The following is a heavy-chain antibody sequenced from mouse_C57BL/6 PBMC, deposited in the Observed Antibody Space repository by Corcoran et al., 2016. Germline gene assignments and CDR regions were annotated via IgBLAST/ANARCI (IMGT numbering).Heavy chain of an antibody. V-gene: IGHV1-85*01. Sequence: QVQLQQSGPELVKPGASVKLSCTASGYTFTSYDINWVKQRPGQGLEWIGWIYPRDGSTKYNEKFKGKATLTVDTSSSTAYMELHSLTSEDSAVYFCARGQIYYGGSWFAYWGQGTLVTVSA. CDR2: IYPRDGST. D-gene: IGHD2-1*01. CDR3: ARGQIYYGGSWFAY. CDR1: GYTFTSYD. J-gene: IGHJ3*01.